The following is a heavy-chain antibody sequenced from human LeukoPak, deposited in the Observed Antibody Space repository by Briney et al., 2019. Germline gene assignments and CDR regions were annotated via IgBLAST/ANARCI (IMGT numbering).Heavy chain of an antibody. Sequence: SGTLSLTCTVSGDPINSLDLWSWVRQPPGKGLEWIGEMYLSGTTHSNPSVKSRVTISIDKSKNQFFLNLSSVTAADTAVYYCAGLVGRYSSGLYYYYFDYWGQGTLVTVSS. V-gene: IGHV4-4*02. CDR2: MYLSGTT. D-gene: IGHD3-22*01. CDR3: AGLVGRYSSGLYYYYFDY. J-gene: IGHJ4*02. CDR1: GDPINSLDL.